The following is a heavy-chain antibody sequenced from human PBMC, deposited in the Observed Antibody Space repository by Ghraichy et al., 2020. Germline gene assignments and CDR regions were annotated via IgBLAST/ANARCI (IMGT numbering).Heavy chain of an antibody. V-gene: IGHV4-59*08. J-gene: IGHJ6*02. CDR2: IHYTGIT. D-gene: IGHD6-19*01. Sequence: SETMSLTCTVSGGSISGYYWSWIRLSPGKGLDWIGYIHYTGITNYNPSLKSRLTLSVEPSKNQFSLRLNSVTAADTAVYDCARLGVLAVAGTYNYHSMDAWGQGTAVTVSS. CDR1: GGSISGYY. CDR3: ARLGVLAVAGTYNYHSMDA.